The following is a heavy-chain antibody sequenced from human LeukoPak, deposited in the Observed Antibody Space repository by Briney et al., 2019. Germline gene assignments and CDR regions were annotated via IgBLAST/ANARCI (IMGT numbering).Heavy chain of an antibody. D-gene: IGHD3-3*01. CDR2: IRSKAYGGTT. CDR1: GFTFGDYA. V-gene: IGHV3-49*03. CDR3: TLSLYDFWSGLEAFDY. J-gene: IGHJ4*02. Sequence: GGSLRLSCTASGFTFGDYAMSWFRQAPGKGLEWVGFIRSKAYGGTTEYAASVKGRFTISRDDSKSIAYLQMNSLKTEDTAVYYCTLSLYDFWSGLEAFDYWGQGTLVTVSS.